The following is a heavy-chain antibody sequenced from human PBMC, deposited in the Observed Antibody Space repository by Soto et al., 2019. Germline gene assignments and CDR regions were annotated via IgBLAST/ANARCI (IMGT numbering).Heavy chain of an antibody. J-gene: IGHJ6*02. D-gene: IGHD3-10*01. CDR3: ARHPPYGSGSYYTVTYYYGMDV. CDR2: IYHSGST. Sequence: ASETLSLTCAVSGGSISSSNWWSWVRQPPGKGLEWIGEIYHSGSTNYNPSLKSRVTISVDKSKNQFSLKLSSVTAADTAVYYCARHPPYGSGSYYTVTYYYGMDVWGQGTTVTVSS. CDR1: GGSISSSNW. V-gene: IGHV4-4*02.